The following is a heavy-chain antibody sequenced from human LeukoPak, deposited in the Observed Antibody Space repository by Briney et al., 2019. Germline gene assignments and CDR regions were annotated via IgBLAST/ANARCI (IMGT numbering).Heavy chain of an antibody. J-gene: IGHJ6*03. Sequence: PGGSLRLSCAASGFTVSSNYMSWVRQAPGKGLEWVSVIYSGGSTYYADSVKGRFTISRDNSKNTLYLQMNSLRAEDTAVYYCARVFGEGYYYYYYMDVWGKGTTVTISS. CDR2: IYSGGST. CDR3: ARVFGEGYYYYYYMDV. V-gene: IGHV3-66*01. D-gene: IGHD3-10*02. CDR1: GFTVSSNY.